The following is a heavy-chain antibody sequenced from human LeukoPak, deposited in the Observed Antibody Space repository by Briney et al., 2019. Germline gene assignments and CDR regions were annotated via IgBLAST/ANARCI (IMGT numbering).Heavy chain of an antibody. CDR1: GFSFSSYG. CDR2: ISYDGSNK. V-gene: IGHV3-30*18. D-gene: IGHD3-10*01. J-gene: IGHJ6*02. CDR3: AKEMVRGFYYGMDV. Sequence: GRSLRLSCAASGFSFSSYGMHWVRQPPGKGVEWVALISYDGSNKYYADSVKGRFTISRDNSKNTLYLQMNSLRAEDTAVYYCAKEMVRGFYYGMDVWGQGTTVTVSS.